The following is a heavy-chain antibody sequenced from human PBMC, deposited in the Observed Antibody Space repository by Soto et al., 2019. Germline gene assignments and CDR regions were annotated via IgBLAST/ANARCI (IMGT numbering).Heavy chain of an antibody. CDR3: ARDRWSNIVVVVAALDY. V-gene: IGHV3-30-3*01. J-gene: IGHJ4*02. D-gene: IGHD2-15*01. CDR2: ISYDGSNK. Sequence: GGSLRLSCAASGFTFSSYAMHWVRQAPGKGLEWVAVISYDGSNKYYADSVKGRFTISRDNSKNTLYLQMNSLRAEDTAVYYCARDRWSNIVVVVAALDYWGQGTLVTVSS. CDR1: GFTFSSYA.